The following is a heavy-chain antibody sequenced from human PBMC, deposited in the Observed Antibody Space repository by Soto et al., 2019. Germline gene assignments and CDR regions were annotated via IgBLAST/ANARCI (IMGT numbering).Heavy chain of an antibody. Sequence: TLSLTCTVSGGSISSGGYYWSWIRQHPGKGLEWIGYIYYSGSTYYNPSLKSRVTISVDTSKNQFSLKLSSVTAADTAVYYCARAVVVVAATRYYYYYYMDVWGKGTTVTVSS. J-gene: IGHJ6*03. CDR1: GGSISSGGYY. CDR2: IYYSGST. V-gene: IGHV4-31*03. CDR3: ARAVVVVAATRYYYYYYMDV. D-gene: IGHD2-15*01.